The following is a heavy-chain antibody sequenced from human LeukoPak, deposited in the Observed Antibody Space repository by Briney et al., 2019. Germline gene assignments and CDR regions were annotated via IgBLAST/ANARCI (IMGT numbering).Heavy chain of an antibody. D-gene: IGHD6-13*01. CDR2: INPSGGST. CDR3: ARDPRAAAQLNYFDY. Sequence: GASVKVSCKASGYTFTSYYMHWVRQAPGQGLEWMGIINPSGGSTSYAQKFQGRVTMTRDTSTSTVYMELSSLRSEDTAVYYCARDPRAAAQLNYFDYWGQGTLVTVSS. CDR1: GYTFTSYY. J-gene: IGHJ4*02. V-gene: IGHV1-46*01.